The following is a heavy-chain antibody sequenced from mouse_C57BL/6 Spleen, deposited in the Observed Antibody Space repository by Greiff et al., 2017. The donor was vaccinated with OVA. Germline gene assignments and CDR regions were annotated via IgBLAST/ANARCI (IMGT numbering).Heavy chain of an antibody. D-gene: IGHD1-1*01. CDR3: ARCAGSSYDFDY. CDR2: IDPSDSYT. Sequence: QVQLQQPGPELVKPGASVKLSCKASGYTFTSYWMQWVKQRPGQGLEWIGEIDPSDSYTNYNQKFKGKATLTVDTSSSTAYMQLSSLTSEDSAVYYCARCAGSSYDFDYWGQGTTLTVYS. CDR1: GYTFTSYW. V-gene: IGHV1-50*01. J-gene: IGHJ2*01.